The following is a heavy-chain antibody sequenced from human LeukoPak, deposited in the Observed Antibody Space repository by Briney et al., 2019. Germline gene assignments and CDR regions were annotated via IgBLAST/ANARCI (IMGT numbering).Heavy chain of an antibody. J-gene: IGHJ5*02. V-gene: IGHV3-30*03. CDR1: GFTFSSYG. CDR2: ISYDGSNK. CDR3: ARETADWFDP. Sequence: GRSLRLSCAASGFTFSSYGMHWVRQAPGKGLEWVAVISYDGSNKYYADSVKGRFTISRDNSKNTLYLQMNSLRAEDTAVYYCARETADWFDPWGQGTLVTVSS. D-gene: IGHD2-21*02.